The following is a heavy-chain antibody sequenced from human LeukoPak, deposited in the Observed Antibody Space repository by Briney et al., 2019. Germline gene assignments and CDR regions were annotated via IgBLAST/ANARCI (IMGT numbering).Heavy chain of an antibody. CDR2: MNPNSGNT. D-gene: IGHD1-14*01. Sequence: GASVKVSCKASGYTFSSYDINWVRQATGQGLELMGWMNPNSGNTGYAQKFQGRVTMTSNTSISTAYMELSSLRSEDTAMYYCARGRNQRDLRLLLYWGQGTLVTVSS. V-gene: IGHV1-8*01. J-gene: IGHJ4*02. CDR1: GYTFSSYD. CDR3: ARGRNQRDLRLLLY.